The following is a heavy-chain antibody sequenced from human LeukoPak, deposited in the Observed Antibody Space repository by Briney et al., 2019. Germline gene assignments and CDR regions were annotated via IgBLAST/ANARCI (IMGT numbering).Heavy chain of an antibody. CDR1: GGSISNYY. V-gene: IGHV4-59*01. Sequence: PSETLSLTCTVSGGSISNYYWSWIRQPPGKGLDWIGYIHSSGSTNYNPSLKSRVTISVDTSKNQFSLKLSSVTAADTAVYYCARDSEWRCLDFDLWGRGTLVTVSS. J-gene: IGHJ2*01. CDR2: IHSSGST. D-gene: IGHD3-3*01. CDR3: ARDSEWRCLDFDL.